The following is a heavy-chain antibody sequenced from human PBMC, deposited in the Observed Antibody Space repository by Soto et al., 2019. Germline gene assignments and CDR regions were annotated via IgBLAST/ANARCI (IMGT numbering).Heavy chain of an antibody. J-gene: IGHJ4*02. V-gene: IGHV3-15*07. D-gene: IGHD3-3*01. Sequence: ESGGGLVKPGGSLRLSCAASGFTFSNAWMNWVRQAPGKGLEWVGRIKSKTDGGTTDYAAPVKGRFTISRDDSKNTLYLQMNSLETEDTAVYYCTTPYYDFWSGYLGYWGQGALVTVSS. CDR3: TTPYYDFWSGYLGY. CDR2: IKSKTDGGTT. CDR1: GFTFSNAW.